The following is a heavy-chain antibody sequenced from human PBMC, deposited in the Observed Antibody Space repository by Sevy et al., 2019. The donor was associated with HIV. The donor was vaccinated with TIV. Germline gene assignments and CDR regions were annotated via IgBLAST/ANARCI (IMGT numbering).Heavy chain of an antibody. J-gene: IGHJ4*02. CDR3: ARLKGGYCSTAGCYTLDY. V-gene: IGHV4-59*12. CDR1: GGSISSYY. CDR2: MYHSGST. D-gene: IGHD2-2*02. Sequence: SETLSLTCTVSGGSISSYYWSWIRQPPGKGLEWIGYMYHSGSTNYNPSLTSRVTISVDTSKNQFSLKLSSVTAADTAVYYCARLKGGYCSTAGCYTLDYWGQGTLVTVSS.